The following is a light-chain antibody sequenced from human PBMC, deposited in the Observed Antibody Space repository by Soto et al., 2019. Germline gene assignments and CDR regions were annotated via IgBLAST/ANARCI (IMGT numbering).Light chain of an antibody. J-gene: IGKJ1*01. V-gene: IGKV3-15*01. CDR2: GAS. CDR1: QTINNN. CDR3: QHYNNGPR. Sequence: ETVMTQSPATLSVSPGEGATLSCRASQTINNNLAWYQQKPGQAPRLLIYGASRRATGVPARFSGSGSGTEFTLTISSRQSEDFAVYYCQHYNNGPRFGQGTKVDVK.